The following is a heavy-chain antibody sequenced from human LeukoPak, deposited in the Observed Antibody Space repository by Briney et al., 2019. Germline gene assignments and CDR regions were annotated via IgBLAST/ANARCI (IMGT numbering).Heavy chain of an antibody. V-gene: IGHV4-38-2*02. CDR3: ARLSLEGSGYYRYYYYYYMDV. D-gene: IGHD3-3*01. CDR1: GYSISSGHY. J-gene: IGHJ6*03. CDR2: IYQSGST. Sequence: SETLSLTCTVSGYSISSGHYWGWIRQPPGKGLEWIGNIYQSGSTQYNPSLKSRVTISVDTSKNQFSLKLSSVTAADTAVYYCARLSLEGSGYYRYYYYYYMDVWGKGTTVTVSS.